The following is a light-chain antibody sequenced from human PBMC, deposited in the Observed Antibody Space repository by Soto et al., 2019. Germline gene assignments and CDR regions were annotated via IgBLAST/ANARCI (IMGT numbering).Light chain of an antibody. CDR2: WAS. Sequence: DIHMTQSPATLSASVGDRVTITCRASQSISTWLAWYQQKPGKAPKLLNYWASSLESGVPSRFSGSGSRTEFTLTISSLQPDDFATYYCQHYTTFSGTFGPGTKVDIK. V-gene: IGKV1-5*03. CDR3: QHYTTFSGT. J-gene: IGKJ3*01. CDR1: QSISTW.